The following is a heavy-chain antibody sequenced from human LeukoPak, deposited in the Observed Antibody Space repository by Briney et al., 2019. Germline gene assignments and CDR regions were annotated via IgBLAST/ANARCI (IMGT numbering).Heavy chain of an antibody. V-gene: IGHV4-61*02. CDR2: IYTSGST. Sequence: SETLSLTCTVSGGSISSGSYYWSWIRQPAGKGLEWIGRIYTSGSTNYNPSLKSRVTISVDTSKNQFSLKLSSVTAADTAVYYCARATAAGTLYYFDYWGQGTLVTVSS. CDR3: ARATAAGTLYYFDY. J-gene: IGHJ4*02. CDR1: GGSISSGSYY. D-gene: IGHD6-13*01.